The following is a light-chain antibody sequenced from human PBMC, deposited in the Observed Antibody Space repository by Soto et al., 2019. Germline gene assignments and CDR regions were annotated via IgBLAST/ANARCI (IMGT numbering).Light chain of an antibody. CDR2: GAS. V-gene: IGKV3-11*01. CDR3: QQRSNLIT. CDR1: QSVSSY. Sequence: LTQSPATLSLKQGERATLSCRASQSVSSYLAWYQQRPGQAPRLLIYGASSRATGIPARFSGSGSGTDFTLTISSLEPEDFAVYYCQQRSNLITFGQGTLLE. J-gene: IGKJ5*01.